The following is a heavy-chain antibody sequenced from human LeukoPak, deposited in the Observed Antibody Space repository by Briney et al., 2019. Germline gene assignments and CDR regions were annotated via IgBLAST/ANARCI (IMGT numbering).Heavy chain of an antibody. CDR3: ARDFYGSGSHRYFDL. Sequence: GGSLRLSCAASGFTVSSYYMSCVRQAPGKGLEWVSVIYSGGTTHYADSVRGRFTISRDNSKNTLYLQMNSLRAEDTAVYYCARDFYGSGSHRYFDLWGRGTLVTVSS. J-gene: IGHJ2*01. V-gene: IGHV3-53*01. CDR1: GFTVSSYY. D-gene: IGHD3-10*01. CDR2: IYSGGTT.